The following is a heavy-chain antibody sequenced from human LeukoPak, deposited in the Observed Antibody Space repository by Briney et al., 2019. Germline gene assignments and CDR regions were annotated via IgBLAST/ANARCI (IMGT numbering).Heavy chain of an antibody. Sequence: PSETLSLTCTVSGGSISSSSYYWGWIRQPPGKGLEWIRSIYYSGSTYYNPSLKSRVTISVDTSKNQFSLNLSSVTAADTAVYYCARLYYDSSGYYQICYFDYWGQGTLATVSS. V-gene: IGHV4-39*01. D-gene: IGHD3-22*01. J-gene: IGHJ4*02. CDR2: IYYSGST. CDR3: ARLYYDSSGYYQICYFDY. CDR1: GGSISSSSYY.